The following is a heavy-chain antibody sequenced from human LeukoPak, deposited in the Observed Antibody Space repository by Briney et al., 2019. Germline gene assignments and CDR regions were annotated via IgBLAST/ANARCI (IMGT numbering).Heavy chain of an antibody. CDR1: GYTFTSYG. D-gene: IGHD1-26*01. Sequence: ASVKVSGKASGYTFTSYGISWVRQAPGQGLEWMGWISAYNGNTNYAQKLQGRVTMTTDTSTSTAYMELRSLRSDDTAVYYCARDLVGATYDAFDIWGQGTMVTVSS. CDR3: ARDLVGATYDAFDI. V-gene: IGHV1-18*01. J-gene: IGHJ3*02. CDR2: ISAYNGNT.